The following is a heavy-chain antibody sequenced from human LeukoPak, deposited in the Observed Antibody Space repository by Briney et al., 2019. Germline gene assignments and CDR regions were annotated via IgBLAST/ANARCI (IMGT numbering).Heavy chain of an antibody. CDR2: IYSGGST. V-gene: IGHV3-53*05. J-gene: IGHJ6*02. CDR3: ARDLPQKRGTVAGTYQQYYYYYGMDV. CDR1: GFSVSSNY. Sequence: GGSLRLSCAASGFSVSSNYMTWVRQAPGKGLEWVSVIYSGGSTYYADSVKGRFTISRDNSKNTLYLQMNSLRAEDTAVYYCARDLPQKRGTVAGTYQQYYYYYGMDVWGQGTTSPSP. D-gene: IGHD6-19*01.